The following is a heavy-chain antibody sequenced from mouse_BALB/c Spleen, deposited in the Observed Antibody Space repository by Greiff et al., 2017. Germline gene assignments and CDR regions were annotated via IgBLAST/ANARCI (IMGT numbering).Heavy chain of an antibody. Sequence: VQLQQSGPELVKPGASVKMSCKASGYTFTSYVMHWVKQKPGQGLEWIGYINPYNDGTKYNEKFKGKATLTSDKSSSTAYMELSSLTSEDSAVYYCARSAITTRAWFAYWGQGTLVTVSA. CDR2: INPYNDGT. V-gene: IGHV1-14*01. D-gene: IGHD2-4*01. J-gene: IGHJ3*01. CDR1: GYTFTSYV. CDR3: ARSAITTRAWFAY.